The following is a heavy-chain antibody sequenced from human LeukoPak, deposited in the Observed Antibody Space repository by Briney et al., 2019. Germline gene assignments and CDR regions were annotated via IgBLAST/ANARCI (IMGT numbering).Heavy chain of an antibody. CDR1: GGSISSYY. CDR2: IYYSGST. V-gene: IGHV4-59*08. CDR3: ARGGLYSGSYHRGSYYYGMDV. Sequence: PSETLSLTCTVSGGSISSYYWSWIRQPPGKGLEWIGYIYYSGSTNYNPSHKSRVTISVDTSKNQFSLKLSSVTAADTAVYYCARGGLYSGSYHRGSYYYGMDVWGQGTTVTVSS. J-gene: IGHJ6*02. D-gene: IGHD1-26*01.